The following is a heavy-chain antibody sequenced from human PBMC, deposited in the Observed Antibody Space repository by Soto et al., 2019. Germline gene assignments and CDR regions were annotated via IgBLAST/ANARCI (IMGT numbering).Heavy chain of an antibody. D-gene: IGHD1-20*01. CDR2: VSGSGEMT. V-gene: IGHV3-23*01. J-gene: IGHJ4*02. CDR1: GFTFRGDA. Sequence: EVQLLESGGDLVQPGGSLRLACAASGFTFRGDAMSWVRQAPGKGLEWVSSVSGSGEMTHYADSVKGRFTISRDNSKNMLYLQMESRRVEDTAVYYCARSEMTYNWNDWGQGTLVTVSS. CDR3: ARSEMTYNWND.